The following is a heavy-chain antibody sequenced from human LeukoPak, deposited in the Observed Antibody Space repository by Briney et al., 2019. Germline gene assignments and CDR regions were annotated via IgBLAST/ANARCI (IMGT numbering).Heavy chain of an antibody. CDR2: INSDGSRT. D-gene: IGHD6-19*01. J-gene: IGHJ3*02. CDR1: GFTFSTYW. CDR3: ARPETQYSSGLDGFDI. V-gene: IGHV3-74*01. Sequence: PGGSLRLSCAACGFTFSTYWMHWVRQAPGKGLVWVSRINSDGSRTTYADSVKGRFTISRDNAKNTLYLQMNSLRTEDTAVYYCARPETQYSSGLDGFDIWGQGTMVTVSS.